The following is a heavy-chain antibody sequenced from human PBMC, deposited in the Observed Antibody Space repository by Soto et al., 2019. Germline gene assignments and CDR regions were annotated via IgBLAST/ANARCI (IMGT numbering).Heavy chain of an antibody. CDR3: ASLITGTTRWFDP. CDR2: IYYSGST. Sequence: SETLSLTCTVSGGSISSGDYYWSWIRQPPGKGLEWIGYIYYSGSTYYNPSLKSRVTISVDTSKNQFSLKLSSVTAADTAVYYCASLITGTTRWFDPWGQGTLVTVSS. V-gene: IGHV4-30-4*01. D-gene: IGHD1-7*01. CDR1: GGSISSGDYY. J-gene: IGHJ5*02.